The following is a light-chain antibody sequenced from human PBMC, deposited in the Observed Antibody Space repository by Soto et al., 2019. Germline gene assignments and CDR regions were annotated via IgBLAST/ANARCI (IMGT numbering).Light chain of an antibody. V-gene: IGKV3-20*01. Sequence: EIVLTQSPGTLSLSPGERATLSCRASQSVSSSYLAWYQQKPGQAPRLLIYGASSRATGIPDRFSGSGSGTDFTLTSSRLEPEDFAVSYCQQYGSSPLTFGQGTKVEIK. CDR2: GAS. CDR3: QQYGSSPLT. J-gene: IGKJ1*01. CDR1: QSVSSSY.